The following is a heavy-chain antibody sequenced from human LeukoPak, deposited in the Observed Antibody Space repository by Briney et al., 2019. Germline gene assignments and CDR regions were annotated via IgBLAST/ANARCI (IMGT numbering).Heavy chain of an antibody. CDR2: IYYSGRT. V-gene: IGHV4-59*12. Sequence: SETLSLTCTVSGGSISSYYWSWIRQPPGKGLEWIGYIYYSGRTNYNPSLKSRVTMSVDTSKNQFSLKLSSVTAADTAVYYCAKNVYTNSWAHFFDYWGQGTLVTVSS. CDR1: GGSISSYY. CDR3: AKNVYTNSWAHFFDY. J-gene: IGHJ4*02. D-gene: IGHD6-6*01.